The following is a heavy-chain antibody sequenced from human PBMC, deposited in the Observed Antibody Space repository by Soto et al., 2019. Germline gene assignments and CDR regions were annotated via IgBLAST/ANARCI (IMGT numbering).Heavy chain of an antibody. Sequence: GESLKISCKGSGYSFTSYWIGWVRQMPGKGLEWIGIIYPGDSDTRYSPSFEGQVTISADKSLTTAYLQWSRLKASDTATYYCARLTRTLLAEGYFDPPNYWGQGTLVTVSS. CDR1: GYSFTSYW. CDR3: ARLTRTLLAEGYFDPPNY. D-gene: IGHD3-9*01. CDR2: IYPGDSDT. J-gene: IGHJ4*02. V-gene: IGHV5-51*01.